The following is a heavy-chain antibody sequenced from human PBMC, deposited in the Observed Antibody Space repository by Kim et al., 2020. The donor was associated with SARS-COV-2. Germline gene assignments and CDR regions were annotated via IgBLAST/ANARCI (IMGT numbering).Heavy chain of an antibody. CDR1: GFTVSSNY. Sequence: GGSLRLSCAASGFTVSSNYMSWIRQAPGKGVEWVAIIYTGGNTYYSDSVKDRFTISRDKSKNTLFLQMNNLRGEDTALYFCAREGVGGYEYFDYCGQGTQVNVSS. D-gene: IGHD5-12*01. J-gene: IGHJ4*02. V-gene: IGHV3-66*01. CDR2: IYTGGNT. CDR3: AREGVGGYEYFDY.